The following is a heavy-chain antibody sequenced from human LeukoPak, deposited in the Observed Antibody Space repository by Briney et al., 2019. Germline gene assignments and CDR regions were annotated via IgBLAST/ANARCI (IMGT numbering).Heavy chain of an antibody. CDR2: ISYEGGTQ. CDR1: GVTLSPYG. D-gene: IGHD6-6*01. Sequence: GGSLRLSCAASGVTLSPYGMHWVRQAPGKGLEWVAVISYEGGTQHYADSVKGRFTISRDNAKNSLFLQMNTLRAEDTAVYYCARDPYSSTWSYGMDVWGQGTTVTVSS. V-gene: IGHV3-30*03. J-gene: IGHJ6*02. CDR3: ARDPYSSTWSYGMDV.